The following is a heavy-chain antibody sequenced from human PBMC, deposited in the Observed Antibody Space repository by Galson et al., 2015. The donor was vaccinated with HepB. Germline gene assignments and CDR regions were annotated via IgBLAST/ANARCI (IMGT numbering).Heavy chain of an antibody. Sequence: SLRLSCAASGFTFSSYRMSWVRQAPGKGLEWVANIRPDGSEKHYVDSVKGRFTLSRDNAQNSLWLQMNSLRVEDTAVYYCARDLLVVGGREDYWGQGTLVTVSS. J-gene: IGHJ4*02. CDR3: ARDLLVVGGREDY. CDR1: GFTFSSYR. V-gene: IGHV3-7*03. CDR2: IRPDGSEK. D-gene: IGHD2-8*02.